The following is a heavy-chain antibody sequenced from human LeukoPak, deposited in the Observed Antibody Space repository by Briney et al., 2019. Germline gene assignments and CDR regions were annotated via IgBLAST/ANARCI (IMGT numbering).Heavy chain of an antibody. V-gene: IGHV3-64D*06. CDR2: ISSNGGST. D-gene: IGHD2-2*01. J-gene: IGHJ1*01. CDR1: GFTFSSYA. CDR3: VKGYCSSTSCRAEYFQH. Sequence: PGGSLRLSRSASGFTFSSYAMHWVRQAPGKGLEYVSAISSNGGSTYYADSVKGRLTISRDNSKNTLYLQMSSLRAEDTAVYYCVKGYCSSTSCRAEYFQHWGQGTLVTVSS.